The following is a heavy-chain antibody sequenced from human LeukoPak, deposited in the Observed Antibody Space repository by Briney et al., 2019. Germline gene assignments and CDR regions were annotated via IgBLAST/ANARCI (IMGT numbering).Heavy chain of an antibody. CDR1: GFTFSSYT. J-gene: IGHJ4*02. D-gene: IGHD3-3*01. CDR3: ATDRGWRTSGYYLYYFEY. V-gene: IGHV3-7*01. CDR2: IKHDGSEK. Sequence: GGCLRLSCTASGFTFSSYTMTWVRQAPGKGLEWLASIKHDGSEKYYVDSVRGRFTISRDNTMNPLYLQMSSLRAEDTAVYYCATDRGWRTSGYYLYYFEYWGQGTLVTYSS.